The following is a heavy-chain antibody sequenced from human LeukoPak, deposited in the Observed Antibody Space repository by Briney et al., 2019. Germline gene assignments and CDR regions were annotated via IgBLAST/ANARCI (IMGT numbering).Heavy chain of an antibody. CDR3: GRLRSGEGWLDP. V-gene: IGHV3-7*01. CDR2: IKQDGSET. CDR1: GFTFSSYA. J-gene: IGHJ5*02. D-gene: IGHD3-10*01. Sequence: GGSLRLSCAASGFTFSSYAMSWVRQAPGKGLEWVAHIKQDGSETHYVDSVKGRFTISRDNAKNSLYLQINSLRAEDTAVYYCGRLRSGEGWLDPWGQGTLITVSS.